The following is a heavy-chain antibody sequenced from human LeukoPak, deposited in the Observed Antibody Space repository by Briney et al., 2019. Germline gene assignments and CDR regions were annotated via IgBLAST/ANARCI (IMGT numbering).Heavy chain of an antibody. Sequence: SETLSLTCTVSGGSISSYYWSWIRQPPGKGLEWIGYIYYSGSTNYNPSLKSRVTISVDTSKNRFSLKLSSVTAADTAVYYCARVRAIFGVVTPGDAFDIWGQGTMVTVSS. CDR2: IYYSGST. J-gene: IGHJ3*02. D-gene: IGHD3-3*01. CDR3: ARVRAIFGVVTPGDAFDI. V-gene: IGHV4-59*01. CDR1: GGSISSYY.